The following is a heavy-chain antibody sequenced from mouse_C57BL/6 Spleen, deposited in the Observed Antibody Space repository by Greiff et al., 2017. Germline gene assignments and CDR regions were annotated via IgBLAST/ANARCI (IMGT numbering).Heavy chain of an antibody. D-gene: IGHD2-5*01. V-gene: IGHV3-6*01. CDR1: GYSITSGYY. CDR3: ARAAYYSNLCDY. Sequence: EVKLVESGPGLVKPSQSLSLTCSVTGYSITSGYYWNWIRQFPGNKLEWMGYISYDGSNNYNPSLKNRISITRDTSKNQFFLKLNSVTTEDTATYYCARAAYYSNLCDYWGQGTTLTVSS. J-gene: IGHJ2*01. CDR2: ISYDGSN.